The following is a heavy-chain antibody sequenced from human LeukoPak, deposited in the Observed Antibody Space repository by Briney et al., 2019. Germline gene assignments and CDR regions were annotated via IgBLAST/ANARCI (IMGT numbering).Heavy chain of an antibody. Sequence: GGSLRLSCAASGFTFSSYVMSWVRQAPGKGLEWVSAISGSGGSTYYADSVKGRFTISRDNAKNSLYLQMNSLRADDTALYYCARDAGDTIFGVVIMDPLDYWGQGTLVTVSS. CDR2: ISGSGGST. CDR3: ARDAGDTIFGVVIMDPLDY. V-gene: IGHV3-23*01. J-gene: IGHJ4*02. CDR1: GFTFSSYV. D-gene: IGHD3-3*01.